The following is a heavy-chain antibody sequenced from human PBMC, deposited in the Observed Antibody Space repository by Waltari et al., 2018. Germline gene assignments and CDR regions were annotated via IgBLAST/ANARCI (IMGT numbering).Heavy chain of an antibody. CDR1: GVTFSDYW. J-gene: IGHJ5*02. Sequence: EMELVESGGGLVQPGGSLRLSCADSGVTFSDYWMSWVRQAPGKGLEWVANIKEDGSEQFYVDSVKGRFTISRDNAGKSLYLQINSATVEDTGVYYCARCRYRTPAIDRWGRGTMLTVSS. CDR2: IKEDGSEQ. V-gene: IGHV3-7*05. CDR3: ARCRYRTPAIDR. D-gene: IGHD2-2*01.